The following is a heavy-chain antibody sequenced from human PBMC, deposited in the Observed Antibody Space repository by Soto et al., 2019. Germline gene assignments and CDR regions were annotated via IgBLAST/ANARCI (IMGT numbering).Heavy chain of an antibody. Sequence: PGGSLRLSCTGSGFTFSSYWMTWVRQAPGKGLEWVANIKQDGTEKNYVDSVKDRFTISRDNANNSLYLRLNGLRAEDTAVYYCAREGYGSGGGYFDYWGRGTLVTVSS. CDR1: GFTFSSYW. V-gene: IGHV3-7*01. CDR2: IKQDGTEK. J-gene: IGHJ4*02. D-gene: IGHD3-10*01. CDR3: AREGYGSGGGYFDY.